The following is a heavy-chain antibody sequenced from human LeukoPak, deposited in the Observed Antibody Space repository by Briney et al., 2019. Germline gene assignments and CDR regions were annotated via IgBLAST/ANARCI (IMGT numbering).Heavy chain of an antibody. Sequence: GESLQISCKGSGYSFTNYWIGWVRQMPGKGLEWMGIIYPGDSDTRYSPSFQGQVTISADKSISTAYLQWSSLKASDTVMYYCARRERRGNSGIDYWGQGTLVTVSS. CDR2: IYPGDSDT. J-gene: IGHJ4*02. V-gene: IGHV5-51*01. D-gene: IGHD4-23*01. CDR3: ARRERRGNSGIDY. CDR1: GYSFTNYW.